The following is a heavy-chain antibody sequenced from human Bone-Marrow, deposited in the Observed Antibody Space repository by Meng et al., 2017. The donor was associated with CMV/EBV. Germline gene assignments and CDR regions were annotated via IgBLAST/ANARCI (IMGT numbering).Heavy chain of an antibody. J-gene: IGHJ4*02. CDR1: ISSSSYY. CDR2: IYYSGST. D-gene: IGHD3-22*01. Sequence: ISSSSYYWGWIRQPPGKGLEWIGSIYYSGSTYYNPSLKSRVTISVDTSKNQFSLKLSSVTAADTAVYYCARHYYDSSGYPRRTDFFDYWGQGTLVTVSS. V-gene: IGHV4-39*07. CDR3: ARHYYDSSGYPRRTDFFDY.